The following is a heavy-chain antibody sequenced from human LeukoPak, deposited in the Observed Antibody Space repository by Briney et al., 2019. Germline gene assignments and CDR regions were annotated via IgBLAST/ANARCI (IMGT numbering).Heavy chain of an antibody. Sequence: ASVKVPCKASGYTFTSYGISWVRQAPGQGLEWMGWISAYNGNTNYAQKLQGRVTMTTDTSTSTAYMELRSLRSDDTAVYYCAGDGSSWFLNYYYYYYMDVWGKGTTVTVSS. V-gene: IGHV1-18*01. CDR3: AGDGSSWFLNYYYYYYMDV. CDR2: ISAYNGNT. D-gene: IGHD6-13*01. CDR1: GYTFTSYG. J-gene: IGHJ6*03.